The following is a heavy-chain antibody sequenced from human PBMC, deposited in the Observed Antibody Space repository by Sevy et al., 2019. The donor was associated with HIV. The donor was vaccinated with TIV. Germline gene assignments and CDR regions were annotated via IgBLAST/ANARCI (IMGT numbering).Heavy chain of an antibody. CDR2: IKQDGSEK. J-gene: IGHJ6*02. CDR1: GFTFSSYW. D-gene: IGHD3-3*01. V-gene: IGHV3-7*03. Sequence: GGSLRLSCAASGFTFSSYWMSWVRQAPGKGLEWVANIKQDGSEKYYVDSVKGRFTISRDNAKNSLYLQMNSLRAEDTAVYCCARVDDFWSGYYEVGLDYYYGMDVWGQGTTVTVSS. CDR3: ARVDDFWSGYYEVGLDYYYGMDV.